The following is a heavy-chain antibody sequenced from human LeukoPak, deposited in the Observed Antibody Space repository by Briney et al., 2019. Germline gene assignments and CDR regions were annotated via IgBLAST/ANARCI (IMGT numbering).Heavy chain of an antibody. CDR2: ISAYNGNT. J-gene: IGHJ3*02. D-gene: IGHD2-2*01. CDR3: ARVTMLAEDGDAFDI. CDR1: GYTFTSYG. V-gene: IGHV1-18*01. Sequence: ASVKVSCKASGYTFTSYGISWVRQAPGQGLEWMGWISAYNGNTNYAQKLQGRVTMTTDTSTSTAHMELRSLRSDDTAVYYCARVTMLAEDGDAFDIWGQGTMVTVSS.